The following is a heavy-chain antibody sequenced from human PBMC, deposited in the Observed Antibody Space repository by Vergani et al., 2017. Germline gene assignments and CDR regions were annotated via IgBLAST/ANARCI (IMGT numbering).Heavy chain of an antibody. V-gene: IGHV3-30*02. Sequence: QVQLVESGGGVVQPGGSLRLSCGASGFTFSNYGMHWVRQAPGKGLEWVTFIRYDGSNTYYADSVKGRFTISRDNSKNTLYLQMNSLRAEDTAVYYCAKELLLSDPRLAARPGYGLGGKGTLVNVSS. D-gene: IGHD6-6*01. J-gene: IGHJ4*02. CDR1: GFTFSNYG. CDR3: AKELLLSDPRLAARPGYGL. CDR2: IRYDGSNT.